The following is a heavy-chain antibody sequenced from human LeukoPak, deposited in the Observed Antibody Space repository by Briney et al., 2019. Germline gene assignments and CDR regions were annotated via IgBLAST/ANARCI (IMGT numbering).Heavy chain of an antibody. CDR3: ARDRLGSYYYYMDV. V-gene: IGHV4-38-2*02. CDR1: GYSISSGYY. Sequence: KPSETLSLTCAVSGYSISSGYYWGWIRQPPGKGLEWIGYIYYSGSTNYNPSLKSRVIISVDTSKNQFSLKLSSVTAADTAVYYCARDRLGSYYYYMDVWGKGTTVTVSS. CDR2: IYYSGST. D-gene: IGHD3-16*01. J-gene: IGHJ6*03.